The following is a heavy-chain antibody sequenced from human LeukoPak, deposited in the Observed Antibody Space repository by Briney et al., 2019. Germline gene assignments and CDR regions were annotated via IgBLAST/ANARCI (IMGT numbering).Heavy chain of an antibody. V-gene: IGHV4-38-2*02. J-gene: IGHJ4*02. CDR3: AREDYDSSGYYRPY. Sequence: SETLSLTCVVSGYSISSGYYWGWIRQPPGKGLEWIGSIYHSGSTYYNPSLKSRVTISVDTSKNQFSLKLNSVTAADTAVYYCAREDYDSSGYYRPYWGRGTLVTVAS. CDR2: IYHSGST. CDR1: GYSISSGYY. D-gene: IGHD3-22*01.